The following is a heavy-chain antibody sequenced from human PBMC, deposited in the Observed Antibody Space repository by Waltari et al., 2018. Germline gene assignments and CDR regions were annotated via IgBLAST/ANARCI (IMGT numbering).Heavy chain of an antibody. CDR2: IYHSGST. Sequence: QVQLQESGPGLVKPSETLSLTCAVSGYSISSGYYWGWIRQPPGKGLEWIGSIYHSGSTYYNPSHKSRVTISVDASKNQFSLKRSAVTAADTAVYYCASSLNDYGDYSFQHWGQGTLVTVSS. V-gene: IGHV4-38-2*01. D-gene: IGHD4-17*01. CDR3: ASSLNDYGDYSFQH. CDR1: GYSISSGYY. J-gene: IGHJ1*01.